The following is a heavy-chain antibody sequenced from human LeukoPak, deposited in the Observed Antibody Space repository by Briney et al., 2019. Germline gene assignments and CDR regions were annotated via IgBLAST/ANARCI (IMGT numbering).Heavy chain of an antibody. CDR3: AKSMTLQWRGFFDL. CDR1: GFTFSTYA. D-gene: IGHD6-19*01. V-gene: IGHV3-23*01. Sequence: GGSLRLSCAASGFTFSTYAMSWVRQAPEKGLEWVSTISDSGANTYYADSVRGRFTISRDNSKNTLYLQKNSLRADDTAIYYCAKSMTLQWRGFFDLWGRGTHVTVSS. J-gene: IGHJ2*01. CDR2: ISDSGANT.